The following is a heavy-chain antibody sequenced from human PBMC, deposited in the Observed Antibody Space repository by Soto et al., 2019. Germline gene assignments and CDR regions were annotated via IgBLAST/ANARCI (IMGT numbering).Heavy chain of an antibody. CDR1: GVSVNTYA. D-gene: IGHD1-26*01. V-gene: IGHV3-23*01. CDR2: VGGGGSDT. CDR3: VKDRMSYNSVWDPFDV. Sequence: HGGSLRLTCAAFGVSVNTYAMSWVRQAPGKGLELGSSVGGGGSDTNYADSVTGRFTISRDDSKRTLFLQMNSLRPEDTALYFCVKDRMSYNSVWDPFDVWGQGTLVTVSS. J-gene: IGHJ3*01.